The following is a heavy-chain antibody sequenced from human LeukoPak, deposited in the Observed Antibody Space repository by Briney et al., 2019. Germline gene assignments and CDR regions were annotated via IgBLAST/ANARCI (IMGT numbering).Heavy chain of an antibody. CDR3: ASRSIAGGSGSP. V-gene: IGHV3-21*01. CDR2: ISSSSSYI. J-gene: IGHJ5*02. Sequence: GGSLRLSCAASGFTFSSYSMNWVRQAPGKGLEWVSSISSSSSYIYYADSVKGRFTISRDNAKNSLYLQMNSLRAEDTAVYYCASRSIAGGSGSPWGQGTLVTVSS. CDR1: GFTFSSYS. D-gene: IGHD3-10*01.